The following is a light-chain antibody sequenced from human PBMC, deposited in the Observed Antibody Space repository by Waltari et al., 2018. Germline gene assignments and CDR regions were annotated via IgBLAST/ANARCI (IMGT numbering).Light chain of an antibody. CDR3: WLAYTGGIVV. CDR1: PGPVPSGNF. Sequence: QAVVTQEPSLTVSPGGTVTLTCGSRPGPVPSGNFPYWLQQKPGQAPRTLIYDSYIRQSWTPARFSASLVGGKAVLTLSGAQAEDEAKYYCWLAYTGGIVVFGGGTELAVL. V-gene: IGLV7-46*01. J-gene: IGLJ2*01. CDR2: DSY.